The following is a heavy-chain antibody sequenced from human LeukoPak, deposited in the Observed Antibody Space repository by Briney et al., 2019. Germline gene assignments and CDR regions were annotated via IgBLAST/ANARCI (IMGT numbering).Heavy chain of an antibody. V-gene: IGHV3-7*01. CDR2: IKQDGSEK. CDR3: ARDRDQLLYGDWFDP. D-gene: IGHD2-2*02. J-gene: IGHJ5*02. CDR1: GFTFSSYW. Sequence: PGGSLRLSCAASGFTFSSYWMSWVRQAPGKGLEWVANIKQDGSEKYYVDSVTGRFTISRANAKNSLYLQMNSLRAEDTAVYYCARDRDQLLYGDWFDPWGQGTLVTVSS.